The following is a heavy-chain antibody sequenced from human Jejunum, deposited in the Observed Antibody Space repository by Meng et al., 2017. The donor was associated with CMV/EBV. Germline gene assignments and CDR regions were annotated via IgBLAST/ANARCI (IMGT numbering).Heavy chain of an antibody. CDR2: ISSDGSTT. CDR3: ARGRYTAVDH. V-gene: IGHV3-74*01. Sequence: SCAASGVTLSSYWMHWVRQAPGKGLVWVSRISSDGSTTTYADSVKGRFTISRDNAKNTLFLQMSSLRAEDTAMYYCARGRYTAVDHWGQGTLVTVSS. CDR1: GVTLSSYW. D-gene: IGHD3-16*02. J-gene: IGHJ4*02.